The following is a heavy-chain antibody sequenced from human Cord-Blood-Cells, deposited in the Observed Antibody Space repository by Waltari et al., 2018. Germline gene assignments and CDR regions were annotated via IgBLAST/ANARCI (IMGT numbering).Heavy chain of an antibody. CDR2: INPNSGGT. V-gene: IGHV1-2*02. D-gene: IGHD6-19*01. CDR3: ARDRGYSSGWEAFEI. Sequence: QVQLVQSGAEVKKPGASVKVSCKASGYTFTGYYMHWVRQAPGQGLEWMGWINPNSGGTNYAQKFQGRVTMTRDTSISTAYMELSRLRSDETAVYYCARDRGYSSGWEAFEIWGQGTMVTVSS. CDR1: GYTFTGYY. J-gene: IGHJ3*02.